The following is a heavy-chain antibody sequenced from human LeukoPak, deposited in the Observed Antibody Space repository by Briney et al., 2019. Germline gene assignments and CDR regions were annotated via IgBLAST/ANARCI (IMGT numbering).Heavy chain of an antibody. CDR1: GFTFSNYG. V-gene: IGHV3-30*18. CDR2: ISHDGSGT. CDR3: ANVGGPTVVTHH. Sequence: GRSLRLSCAASGFTFSNYGMHWVRQAPGKGLEWVAVISHDGSGTNYADSVKGRLTISRDNSKNTLYLQMNSLRAEDTAVYYCANVGGPTVVTHHWGQGTLVTVSS. D-gene: IGHD4-23*01. J-gene: IGHJ5*02.